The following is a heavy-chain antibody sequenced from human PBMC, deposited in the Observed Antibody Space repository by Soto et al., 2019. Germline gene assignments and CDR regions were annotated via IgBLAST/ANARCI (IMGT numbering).Heavy chain of an antibody. Sequence: SETLSLTCTVSGGSIRSYYWSWIRQPPGKGLEWIGYIFYSGSTNYNPSLKSRVTISVDTSKNQFSLKLNSMTAADTAVYYCARHNYGSGSTYFDYWGQGTQVTVSS. CDR2: IFYSGST. CDR1: GGSIRSYY. J-gene: IGHJ4*02. D-gene: IGHD3-10*01. CDR3: ARHNYGSGSTYFDY. V-gene: IGHV4-59*08.